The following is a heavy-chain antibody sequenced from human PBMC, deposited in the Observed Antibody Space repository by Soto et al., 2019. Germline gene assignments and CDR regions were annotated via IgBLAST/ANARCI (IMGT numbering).Heavy chain of an antibody. Sequence: GGSLRLSCAASGFTFSSYGMHWVRQAPGKGLEWVAVIWYDGSNKDYADSVKGRFTISRDNSKNTLYLQMNSLRVEDTAVYYCARARYGSGSSDFDYWGQGTLVTVSS. V-gene: IGHV3-33*01. CDR2: IWYDGSNK. CDR3: ARARYGSGSSDFDY. J-gene: IGHJ4*02. D-gene: IGHD3-10*01. CDR1: GFTFSSYG.